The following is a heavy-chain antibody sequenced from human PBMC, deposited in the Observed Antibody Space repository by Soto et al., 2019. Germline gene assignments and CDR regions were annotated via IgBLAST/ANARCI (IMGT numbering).Heavy chain of an antibody. V-gene: IGHV1-58*01. Sequence: SVKVSCKASGFTFTSSAVQWLRQARGQRLEWMGWIVVGSGNTNYAQKFQERVTITRDMSTSTAYMELSSLRSEDTAVYYCAAGLSRVTMIAMSYWGQGTLVTVSS. CDR1: GFTFTSSA. J-gene: IGHJ4*02. CDR3: AAGLSRVTMIAMSY. D-gene: IGHD3-22*01. CDR2: IVVGSGNT.